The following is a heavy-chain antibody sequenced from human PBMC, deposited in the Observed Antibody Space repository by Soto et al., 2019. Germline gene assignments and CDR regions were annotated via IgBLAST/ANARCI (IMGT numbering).Heavy chain of an antibody. CDR3: AKNQGVELVPLATVDWFDP. D-gene: IGHD1-26*01. V-gene: IGHV3-23*01. CDR1: GFIFENFG. CDR2: ISGSGFKK. J-gene: IGHJ5*02. Sequence: AGPLRLACAASGFIFENFGVSWVRQAPGKGLEWISSISGSGFKKYYADSVKGRFTISRDNSKSTVYLELNNLSAEDTAVYHCAKNQGVELVPLATVDWFDPWGQGSVVTVSS.